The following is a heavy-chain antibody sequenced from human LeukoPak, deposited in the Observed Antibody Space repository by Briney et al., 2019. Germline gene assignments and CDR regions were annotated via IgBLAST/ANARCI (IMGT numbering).Heavy chain of an antibody. D-gene: IGHD1-26*01. CDR3: AKVGGSYRPVHY. CDR1: GFTFSSYA. CDR2: ISGSSGTT. Sequence: PGGSLRLSCAASGFTFSSYAMSWVRQAPGKGLEWVSSISGSSGTTYYADSVKGRFTIPRDNSKNTLYLQMNSLRAEDTAVYYCAKVGGSYRPVHYWGQGTLVTVSS. J-gene: IGHJ4*02. V-gene: IGHV3-23*01.